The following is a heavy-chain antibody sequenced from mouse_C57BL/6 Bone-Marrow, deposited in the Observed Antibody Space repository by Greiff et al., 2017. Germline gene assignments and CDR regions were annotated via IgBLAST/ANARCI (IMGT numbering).Heavy chain of an antibody. CDR1: GFTFSSSA. CDR3: ARDRGTAWFAY. V-gene: IGHV5-9-4*01. Sequence: EVQRVESGGGLVKPGGSLKLSCAASGFTFSSSAMSWVRQSPEKRLEWVAEISSGGSYTYYPDTVTGRFTISRDNAKNTLYLEMSSLRSEDTAMYYCARDRGTAWFAYWGQGTLVTVSA. CDR2: ISSGGSYT. J-gene: IGHJ3*01. D-gene: IGHD2-14*01.